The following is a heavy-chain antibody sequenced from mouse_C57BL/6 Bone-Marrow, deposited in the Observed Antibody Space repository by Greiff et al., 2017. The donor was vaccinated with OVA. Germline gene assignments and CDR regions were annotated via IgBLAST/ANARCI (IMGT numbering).Heavy chain of an antibody. J-gene: IGHJ2*01. Sequence: QVQLQQPGAELVKPGASVKLSCKASGYTFTSYWMQWVKQRPGQGLEWIGEIDPSDSYTNYNQKFKGKATLTVDTSSSTAYMQLSSLTSEDSAVYYCARRDYAYFDDWGQGTTLTVSS. V-gene: IGHV1-50*01. CDR1: GYTFTSYW. CDR2: IDPSDSYT. CDR3: ARRDYAYFDD. D-gene: IGHD1-1*02.